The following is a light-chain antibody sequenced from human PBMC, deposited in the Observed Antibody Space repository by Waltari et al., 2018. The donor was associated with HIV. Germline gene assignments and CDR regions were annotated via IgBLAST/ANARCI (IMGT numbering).Light chain of an antibody. V-gene: IGLV2-14*03. CDR2: DVD. CDR3: ALFTDDSTLL. Sequence: SAVTQPASVSGLPGQSITISCTGDDNDFDVSNFFSWYPQPPGKLPRLILYDVDSRASGIPARFSGSRSGHTASLNISGLRAEDEADYYCALFTDDSTLLFGGGTKVTVL. CDR1: DNDFDVSNF. J-gene: IGLJ2*01.